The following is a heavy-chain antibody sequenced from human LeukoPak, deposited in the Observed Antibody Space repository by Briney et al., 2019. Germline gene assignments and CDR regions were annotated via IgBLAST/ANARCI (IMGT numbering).Heavy chain of an antibody. Sequence: ASVKVSCKASGYTFTSYAMHWVRQAPGQRLEWMGWSNAGNGNTKYSQEFQGRVTITRDTSASTAYMELSSLRSEDMAVYYCARVGGASDYYDSSGYYSYYFDYWGQGTLVTVSS. CDR3: ARVGGASDYYDSSGYYSYYFDY. J-gene: IGHJ4*02. D-gene: IGHD3-22*01. CDR1: GYTFTSYA. CDR2: SNAGNGNT. V-gene: IGHV1-3*02.